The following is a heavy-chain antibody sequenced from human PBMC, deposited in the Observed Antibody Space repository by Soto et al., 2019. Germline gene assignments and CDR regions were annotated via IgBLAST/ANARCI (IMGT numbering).Heavy chain of an antibody. J-gene: IGHJ4*02. CDR2: IVVGXGKT. CDR3: TSEDVATGLV. Sequence: SVKVSCKTSGSIFTSSAVQWVRQARGQRLERTGXIVVGXGKTDYAQTLXXRVPLKRXXYTTTVYMELRSLHFEHTAIYYCTSEDVATGLVCGPGRLVTVSS. D-gene: IGHD5-12*01. V-gene: IGHV1-58*01. CDR1: GSIFTSSA.